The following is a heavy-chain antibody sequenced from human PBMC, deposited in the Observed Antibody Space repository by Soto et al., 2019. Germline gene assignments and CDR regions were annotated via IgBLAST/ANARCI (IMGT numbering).Heavy chain of an antibody. J-gene: IGHJ4*02. CDR2: ISGGGGTT. CDR1: GFPFSSYR. Sequence: GGSLRLSCAASGFPFSSYRMNWVRQDPGKGLEWVSAISGGGGTTYYAGSVKGRFTISRDNSKNTLFLQMNSLRAEDTAVYYCAKFFVETGESSGWPWSFHYWGQGTLVTVSS. D-gene: IGHD6-25*01. V-gene: IGHV3-23*01. CDR3: AKFFVETGESSGWPWSFHY.